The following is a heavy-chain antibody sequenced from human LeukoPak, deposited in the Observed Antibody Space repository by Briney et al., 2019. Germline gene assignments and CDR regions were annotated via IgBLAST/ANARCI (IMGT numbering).Heavy chain of an antibody. CDR1: GFTFSSYW. Sequence: GGSLRLSCAASGFTFSSYWMSWVRQAPGKGLEWVANIKQDGSEKYYVDSVKGRFTISRDNAKNSLYLHMNRLRADDTAVYYCARLGGVHDYWGQGTLVTVSS. D-gene: IGHD3-16*01. CDR3: ARLGGVHDY. J-gene: IGHJ4*02. CDR2: IKQDGSEK. V-gene: IGHV3-7*01.